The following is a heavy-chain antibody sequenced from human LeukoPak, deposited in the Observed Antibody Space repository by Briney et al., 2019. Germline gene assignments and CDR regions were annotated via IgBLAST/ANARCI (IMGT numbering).Heavy chain of an antibody. D-gene: IGHD3-16*01. CDR1: GVSTTSGDYY. CDR2: VYTSGTT. Sequence: SETLSLTRTVSGVSTTSGDYYWTWIRQPAGKGLEWIGRVYTSGTTNYNPSLSSRVTVSVDTSKNQFFLNLTSVTAADTAVYFCARGNGGPYNWFDPWGQGTLVTVSS. CDR3: ARGNGGPYNWFDP. J-gene: IGHJ5*02. V-gene: IGHV4-61*02.